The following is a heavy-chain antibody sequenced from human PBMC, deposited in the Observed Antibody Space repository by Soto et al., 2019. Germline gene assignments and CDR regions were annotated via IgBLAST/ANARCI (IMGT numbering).Heavy chain of an antibody. D-gene: IGHD4-17*01. V-gene: IGHV1-69*02. CDR2: IIPILGIA. Sequence: GASVKVSCKASGGTFSSYTISWVRQAPGQGLEWMGRIIPILGIANYAQKFQGRVTITADKSTSTAYMELSSLRSEDTAVYYCARVPGYGDSQESLDYWGQGTLVTVSS. CDR1: GGTFSSYT. CDR3: ARVPGYGDSQESLDY. J-gene: IGHJ4*02.